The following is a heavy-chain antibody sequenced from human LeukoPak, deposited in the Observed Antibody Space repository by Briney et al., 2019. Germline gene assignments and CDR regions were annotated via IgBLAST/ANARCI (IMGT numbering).Heavy chain of an antibody. V-gene: IGHV4-31*03. CDR2: IYYSGST. CDR3: ARASGSYLADY. Sequence: SETLSLTCTVSGGSISSSSYYWGWIRQPPGKGLEWIGYIYYSGSTYYNPSLKSRVTISVDTSKNQFSLKLSSVTAADTAVYYCARASGSYLADYWGQGTLVTVSS. J-gene: IGHJ4*02. D-gene: IGHD1-26*01. CDR1: GGSISSSSYY.